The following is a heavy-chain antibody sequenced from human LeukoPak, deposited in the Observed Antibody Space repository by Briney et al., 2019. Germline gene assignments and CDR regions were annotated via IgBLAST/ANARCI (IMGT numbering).Heavy chain of an antibody. Sequence: ASVKVSCKVSGYTLTELSMHWGRQAPGKGLEWMGGFDPEDGETIYAQKFQGRVTMTEDTSTDTAYMELSSLRSEDTAVYYCATSINCSSTSCYAGWGYFDYWGQGTLVTVSS. V-gene: IGHV1-24*01. D-gene: IGHD2-2*01. J-gene: IGHJ4*02. CDR2: FDPEDGET. CDR1: GYTLTELS. CDR3: ATSINCSSTSCYAGWGYFDY.